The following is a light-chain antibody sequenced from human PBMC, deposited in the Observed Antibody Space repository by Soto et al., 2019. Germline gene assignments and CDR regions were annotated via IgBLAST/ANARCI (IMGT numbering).Light chain of an antibody. CDR1: QSVTSSY. CDR3: QHSGTSPKT. V-gene: IGKV3-20*01. Sequence: IQLTQSPGILSLSLGERATLSCRASQSVTSSYLAWYQQKPGQAPRLLIYGASTRATGISDRFSGSGSGTDFTLTISRLEPEDFAVYYCQHSGTSPKTFGQGTKLEIK. J-gene: IGKJ2*01. CDR2: GAS.